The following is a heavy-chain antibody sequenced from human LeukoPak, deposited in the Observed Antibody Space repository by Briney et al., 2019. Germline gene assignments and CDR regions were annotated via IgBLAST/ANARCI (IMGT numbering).Heavy chain of an antibody. D-gene: IGHD3-10*01. CDR3: ARDGWFGDYNWFDP. V-gene: IGHV3-48*01. Sequence: GESLRLSCAASGFTFSSYSMNWVRQAPGKGLEWVSYISSASNTIYYADSVKGRFTISRDNAKNSPYLQMNSLRAEDTAMYYCARDGWFGDYNWFDPWGQGTLVTVSS. CDR2: ISSASNTI. CDR1: GFTFSSYS. J-gene: IGHJ5*02.